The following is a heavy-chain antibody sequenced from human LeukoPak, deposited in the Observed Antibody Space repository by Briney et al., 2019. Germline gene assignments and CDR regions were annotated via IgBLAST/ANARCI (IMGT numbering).Heavy chain of an antibody. CDR3: ARDRYGDGFAHFVY. J-gene: IGHJ4*02. CDR1: GYTFTSYA. D-gene: IGHD5-24*01. V-gene: IGHV1-2*02. CDR2: ITPSGGT. Sequence: ASVTVSFKASGYTFTSYAMHWVRQAPGQGLEWMGWITPSGGTNYPQKFQGRVAITRDTSITTAYMDLSRLTSDDTAVYYCARDRYGDGFAHFVYWGQGALVTVSS.